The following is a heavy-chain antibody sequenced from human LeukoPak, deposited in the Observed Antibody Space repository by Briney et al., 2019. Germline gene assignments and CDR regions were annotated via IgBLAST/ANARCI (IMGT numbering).Heavy chain of an antibody. CDR2: IYYSGST. V-gene: IGHV4-59*12. CDR1: GGSISSYY. Sequence: PSETLSLTCTVSGGSISSYYWSWIRQPPGKGLEWIGYIYYSGSTNYNPSLKSRVTISVDTSKNQFSLKLSSVTAADTAVYYCATTSGYSERGDAFDIWGQGTMVTVSS. CDR3: ATTSGYSERGDAFDI. J-gene: IGHJ3*02. D-gene: IGHD3-22*01.